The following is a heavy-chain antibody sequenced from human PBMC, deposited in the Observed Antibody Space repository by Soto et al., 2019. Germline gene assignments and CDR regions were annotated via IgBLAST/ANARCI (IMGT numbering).Heavy chain of an antibody. CDR1: GFTFSSYE. V-gene: IGHV3-48*03. D-gene: IGHD3-16*01. CDR2: ISSSGSTI. J-gene: IGHJ6*02. CDR3: ARDAMITFGGYYYYGMDV. Sequence: LRLSCAASGFTFSSYEMNWVRQAPGKGLEWVSYISSSGSTIYYADSVKGRFTISRDNAKNSLYLQMNSLRAEDTAVYYCARDAMITFGGYYYYGMDVWGQGTTVTVSS.